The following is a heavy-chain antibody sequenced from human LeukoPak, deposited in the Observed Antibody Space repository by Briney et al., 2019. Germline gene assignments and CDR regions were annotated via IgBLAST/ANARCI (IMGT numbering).Heavy chain of an antibody. J-gene: IGHJ6*03. Sequence: GGSLRLSCAASGFTFSSYEMNWVRQAPGKGLEWASYIRSSGSTIYYADSVKGRFTISRDNAKNSLYLQMNSLRAEDTAVYYCATSTSRGPYYYYMDVWGKGTTVTVSS. CDR2: IRSSGSTI. D-gene: IGHD2-2*01. CDR1: GFTFSSYE. CDR3: ATSTSRGPYYYYMDV. V-gene: IGHV3-48*03.